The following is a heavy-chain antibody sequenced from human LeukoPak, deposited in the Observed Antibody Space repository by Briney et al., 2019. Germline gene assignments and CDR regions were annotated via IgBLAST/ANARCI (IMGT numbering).Heavy chain of an antibody. CDR3: AKGDYYGSGSTFKNGMDV. CDR2: VTASAGNT. J-gene: IGHJ6*02. V-gene: IGHV3-23*01. CDR1: GFTFSSYA. Sequence: GGSLRLSCAASGFTFSSYAMSWVRQAPGKGLEWVSAVTASAGNTYYADSVKGRFTISRDNSKNTLYLQVNSLRAEDTAVYYCAKGDYYGSGSTFKNGMDVWGQGTTVTVSS. D-gene: IGHD3-10*01.